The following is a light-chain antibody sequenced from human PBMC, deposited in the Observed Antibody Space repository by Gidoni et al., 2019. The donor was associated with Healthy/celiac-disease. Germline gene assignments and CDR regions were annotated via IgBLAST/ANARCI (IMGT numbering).Light chain of an antibody. CDR1: SSNIGSNP. CDR3: GAWDNSLSVLL. CDR2: DSD. V-gene: IGLV1-51*01. Sequence: QSVLTQPPSVSAAPGQKVTISCSGSSSNIGSNPVSWYQQLPGSAPKLLIFDSDERPSGISDRFSGSKSGTSATLGITGLQTGDEADYYCGAWDNSLSVLLFGGGTKLTVL. J-gene: IGLJ2*01.